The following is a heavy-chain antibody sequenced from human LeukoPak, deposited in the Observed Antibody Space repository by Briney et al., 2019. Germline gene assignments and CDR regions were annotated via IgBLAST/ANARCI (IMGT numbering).Heavy chain of an antibody. V-gene: IGHV3-23*01. J-gene: IGHJ6*02. CDR2: ISGSGGST. CDR1: GFTFSSYA. CDR3: AKAVATYYYGSGSYYNALYYYYGMDV. D-gene: IGHD3-10*01. Sequence: GGSLRLSCAASGFTFSSYAMSWVRQAPGKGLEWVSAISGSGGSTYYADSVKGRFTISRDNSKNTLYLQMNSLRAEDTAVYYCAKAVATYYYGSGSYYNALYYYYGMDVWGRGTTVTVSS.